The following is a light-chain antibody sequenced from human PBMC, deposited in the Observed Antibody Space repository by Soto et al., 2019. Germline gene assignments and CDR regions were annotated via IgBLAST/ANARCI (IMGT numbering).Light chain of an antibody. CDR3: AAWDDSLSALYV. Sequence: QSVLTQPPSASGTPGQRVTISCSGSSSNIGSNYVYWYQQLPGTAPKLLIYRNNHRPSGVPDRFSGSKSGTSASLAISGLRSEDEADYYCAAWDDSLSALYVFGTGTKVTVL. V-gene: IGLV1-47*01. J-gene: IGLJ1*01. CDR1: SSNIGSNY. CDR2: RNN.